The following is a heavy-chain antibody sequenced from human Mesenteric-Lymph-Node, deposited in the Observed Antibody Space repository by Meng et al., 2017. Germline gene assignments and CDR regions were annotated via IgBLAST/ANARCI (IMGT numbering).Heavy chain of an antibody. Sequence: EVQLLESGGGVVQPGGSLRLSCAASGFTFSSYAMSWVRQAPGKGLEWVSAISGGGGSTYYADSVKGRFTISRDNSKNTLYLQMNSLRAEDTAVYYCAKPYDYGDLYYFDYWGQGTLVTVSS. CDR2: ISGGGGST. CDR1: GFTFSSYA. D-gene: IGHD4-17*01. CDR3: AKPYDYGDLYYFDY. J-gene: IGHJ4*02. V-gene: IGHV3-23*01.